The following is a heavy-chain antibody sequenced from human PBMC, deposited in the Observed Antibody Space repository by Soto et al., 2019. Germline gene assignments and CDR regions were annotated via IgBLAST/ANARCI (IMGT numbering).Heavy chain of an antibody. CDR2: IIPIFGTA. V-gene: IGHV1-69*12. D-gene: IGHD5-12*01. CDR3: ARGNHRWLQLWYYDL. CDR1: GGTFSSYT. J-gene: IGHJ2*01. Sequence: QVQLVQSGAEVKKPGSSVTVSCKASGGTFSSYTISWVRQAPGQGLERMGGIIPIFGTANYAQKFQGRVTITADESTSTAYMELSSLRSEDTAMYYCARGNHRWLQLWYYDLWGRGTLVTVSS.